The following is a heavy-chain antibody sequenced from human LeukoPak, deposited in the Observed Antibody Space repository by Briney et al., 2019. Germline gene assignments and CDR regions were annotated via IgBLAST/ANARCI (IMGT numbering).Heavy chain of an antibody. Sequence: ASVKVSCKAPGGTFSSYAISWVRQAPGQGLEWMGGIIPIFGTANCAQKFQGRVTITTDESTSAAYMELSSLRSGDTAVYYCARGGTIFGGNYYFDYWGQGTLVTVSP. D-gene: IGHD3-3*01. V-gene: IGHV1-69*05. CDR2: IIPIFGTA. CDR1: GGTFSSYA. J-gene: IGHJ4*02. CDR3: ARGGTIFGGNYYFDY.